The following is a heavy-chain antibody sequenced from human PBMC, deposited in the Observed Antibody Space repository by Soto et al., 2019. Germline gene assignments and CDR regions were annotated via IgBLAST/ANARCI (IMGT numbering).Heavy chain of an antibody. V-gene: IGHV1-18*01. CDR3: TRDGRGLGRLSLFEY. J-gene: IGHJ4*02. Sequence: GASVKVSCKASGYNFFGYGLSWVRQAPGQRLEWMGWISVYNAKTNYAQKFQGRVTMTPDTSATTVYMELRSLTSDDTAVYYCTRDGRGLGRLSLFEYWGQGVLVTVSS. D-gene: IGHD2-21*02. CDR1: GYNFFGYG. CDR2: ISVYNAKT.